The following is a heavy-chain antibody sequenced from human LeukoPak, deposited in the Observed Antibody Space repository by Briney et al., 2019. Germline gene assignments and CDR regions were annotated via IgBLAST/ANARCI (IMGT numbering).Heavy chain of an antibody. CDR2: ISWHTGTT. Sequence: GGSLRLSCAASGFTFSSYAMHWVRQAPGKGLEWVSGISWHTGTTAYAESVKGRFTISSDSAKNSLYLQMDSLRVEDTALYYCAKSGRKYYPVLGLDFWGQGALVTVSS. J-gene: IGHJ4*02. CDR1: GFTFSSYA. CDR3: AKSGRKYYPVLGLDF. V-gene: IGHV3-9*01. D-gene: IGHD1-26*01.